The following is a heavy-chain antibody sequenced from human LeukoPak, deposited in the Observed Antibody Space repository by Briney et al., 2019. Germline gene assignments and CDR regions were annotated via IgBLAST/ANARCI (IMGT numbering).Heavy chain of an antibody. CDR1: DGSINSGSYY. V-gene: IGHV4-61*02. D-gene: IGHD2-21*02. Sequence: SQTLSLTCTVSDGSINSGSYYWSWIRQPAGKGLEWIGRIYTSGSTNYNPSLKSRVTISVDTSKNQFSLKLSSVTAADTAVYYCAKSDGYGLIDYWGQGTLVTVSS. CDR3: AKSDGYGLIDY. CDR2: IYTSGST. J-gene: IGHJ4*01.